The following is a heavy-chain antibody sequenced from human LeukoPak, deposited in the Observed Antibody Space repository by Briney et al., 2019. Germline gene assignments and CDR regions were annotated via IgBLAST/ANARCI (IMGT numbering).Heavy chain of an antibody. D-gene: IGHD4-17*01. CDR1: GGSISSYY. J-gene: IGHJ4*02. CDR2: IYYSGST. V-gene: IGHV4-59*01. Sequence: SETLSLTCTVSGGSISSYYWGWIRQPPGKGLEYIGYIYYSGSTNYNPSLKSRVTISVDTSKNQFSLILSSVTAADTAVYYCARFSGYGDYANWGQGTLVTVSS. CDR3: ARFSGYGDYAN.